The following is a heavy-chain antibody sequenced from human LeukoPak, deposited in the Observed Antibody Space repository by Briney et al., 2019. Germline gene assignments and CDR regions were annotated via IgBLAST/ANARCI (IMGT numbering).Heavy chain of an antibody. CDR1: GDTFSSYA. CDR3: ARDPLDTAMVTSRGSNNWFDP. Sequence: TVKLFCKASGDTFSSYAIGWVRQAPGQGLEWMGSFIPIFGIANYAQKFQGRVTITADKSTSTAYMELSSLRSQDTAVYYCARDPLDTAMVTSRGSNNWFDPGGQGTLVTVSA. V-gene: IGHV1-69*04. J-gene: IGHJ5*01. D-gene: IGHD5-18*01. CDR2: FIPIFGIA.